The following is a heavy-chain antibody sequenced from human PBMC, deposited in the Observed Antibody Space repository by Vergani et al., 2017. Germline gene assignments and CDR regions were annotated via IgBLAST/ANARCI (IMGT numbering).Heavy chain of an antibody. D-gene: IGHD4-17*01. Sequence: QVQLVESGGGVVQPGGSLRLSCAASGFTFSNNDMQWVRQAPGKGLEWVALTRYDGSNKSYVDSVKGRFTISRDNSKKMLYLQMNSLRTEDTAVYYCAKRGDYGDYLGYWGQGTLVIVSS. CDR2: TRYDGSNK. CDR1: GFTFSNND. J-gene: IGHJ4*02. CDR3: AKRGDYGDYLGY. V-gene: IGHV3-30*02.